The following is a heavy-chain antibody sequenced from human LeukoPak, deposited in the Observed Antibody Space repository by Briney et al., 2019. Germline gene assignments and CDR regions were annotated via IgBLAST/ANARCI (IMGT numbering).Heavy chain of an antibody. J-gene: IGHJ5*02. CDR3: ARSGVVVAALERGVANWFDP. V-gene: IGHV3-21*01. Sequence: PGGSLRLSCAASGFTFSSYAMNWVRQAPGKGLEWVSSISSSSYIYYTDSVKGRFTISRDNAKNSLNLQMNSLRAEDTAVYYCARSGVVVAALERGVANWFDPWGQGTLVTVSS. D-gene: IGHD2-15*01. CDR1: GFTFSSYA. CDR2: ISSSSYI.